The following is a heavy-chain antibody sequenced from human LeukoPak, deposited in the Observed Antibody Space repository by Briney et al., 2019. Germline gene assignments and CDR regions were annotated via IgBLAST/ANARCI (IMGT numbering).Heavy chain of an antibody. CDR3: ARDRPTYYYDSSGPDDAFDI. CDR1: GGSISSYY. J-gene: IGHJ3*02. D-gene: IGHD3-22*01. CDR2: IYYSGST. Sequence: PSETLSLTCTVSGGSISSYYWSWIRQPPGKGLEWIGYIYYSGSTNYNPSLKSRVTISVDTSKNQFSLKLSSVTAADTAVYYCARDRPTYYYDSSGPDDAFDIWGQGTMVTVSS. V-gene: IGHV4-59*01.